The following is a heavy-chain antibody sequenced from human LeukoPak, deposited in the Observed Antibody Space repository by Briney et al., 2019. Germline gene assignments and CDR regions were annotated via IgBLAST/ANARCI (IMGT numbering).Heavy chain of an antibody. V-gene: IGHV3-30-3*01. CDR3: ARDLVVAAAA. D-gene: IGHD6-13*01. J-gene: IGHJ4*02. CDR2: ISYDGSNK. Sequence: GGSLRLSCAASGFTFSSYAMHWVRQAPGKGLEWVAVISYDGSNKYYADSVKGRSTISRDNSKNTLYLQMNSLRAEDTAVYYCARDLVVAAAAWGQGTLVTVSS. CDR1: GFTFSSYA.